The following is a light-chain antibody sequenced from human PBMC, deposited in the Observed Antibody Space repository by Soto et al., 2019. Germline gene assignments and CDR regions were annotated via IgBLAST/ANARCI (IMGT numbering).Light chain of an antibody. J-gene: IGLJ2*01. CDR1: SSDVGSYNL. Sequence: QSALTQPASVSGSPGQSITISCTGTSSDVGSYNLVSWYQQHPGKAPKLMMYEDTKRPSGVSNRFSASKSGNTASLTISGLQAEDEADYYCCSYAGSSTLVFGGGTKVTVL. CDR2: EDT. V-gene: IGLV2-23*01. CDR3: CSYAGSSTLV.